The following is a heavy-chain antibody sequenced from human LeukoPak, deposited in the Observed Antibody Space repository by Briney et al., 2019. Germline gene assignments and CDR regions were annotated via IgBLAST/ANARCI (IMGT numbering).Heavy chain of an antibody. CDR3: ARAYCSGGSCYRHNWFDP. J-gene: IGHJ5*02. CDR1: GGSFSGYY. CDR2: INHSGST. Sequence: SETLSLTCAVYGGSFSGYYWSWIRQPPGKGLEWIGEINHSGSTNYNPSLKSRVTISVDTSKNQFSLKLSSVTAADTAVHYCARAYCSGGSCYRHNWFDPWGQGTLVTVSS. V-gene: IGHV4-34*01. D-gene: IGHD2-15*01.